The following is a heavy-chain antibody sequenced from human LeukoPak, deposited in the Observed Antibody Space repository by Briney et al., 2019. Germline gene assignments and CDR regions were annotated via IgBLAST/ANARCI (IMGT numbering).Heavy chain of an antibody. V-gene: IGHV4-34*01. D-gene: IGHD3-22*01. Sequence: SETLSLTCAVYGGSFSGYYWSWIRQPPGKGLEWIGEINHSGSTNYNPSLKSRVTISVDTSKNQFSLKLGSVTAADTAVYYCARYYDSSGYYDYWGQGTLVTVSS. CDR2: INHSGST. J-gene: IGHJ4*02. CDR1: GGSFSGYY. CDR3: ARYYDSSGYYDY.